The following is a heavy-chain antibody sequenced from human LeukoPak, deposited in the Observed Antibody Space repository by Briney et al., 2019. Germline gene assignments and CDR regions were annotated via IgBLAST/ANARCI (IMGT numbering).Heavy chain of an antibody. CDR2: INTNTGNP. D-gene: IGHD5-18*01. V-gene: IGHV7-4-1*02. CDR1: GHTFTSYA. Sequence: GASVKVSCKASGHTFTSYAMNWVRQAPGQGLEWMGWINTNTGNPTYAQGFTGRFVFSLDTSVSTAYLQISSLKAEDTAVYYCAREDSHGYSYGYPYWGQGTLVTVSS. CDR3: AREDSHGYSYGYPY. J-gene: IGHJ4*02.